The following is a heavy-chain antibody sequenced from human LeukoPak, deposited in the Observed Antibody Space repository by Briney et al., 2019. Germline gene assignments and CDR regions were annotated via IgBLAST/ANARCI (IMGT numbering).Heavy chain of an antibody. V-gene: IGHV3-15*01. D-gene: IGHD2-15*01. J-gene: IGHJ4*02. Sequence: GGSLRLSCAASGFTFSNAWMSWVRQAPGKGLEWVGRIKSKTDGGTTDYAAPVKGRFTISRDNSKNTLYLQMNSLRAEDTAVYYCANWWGNIVAALDYWGQGTLVTVSS. CDR3: ANWWGNIVAALDY. CDR1: GFTFSNAW. CDR2: IKSKTDGGTT.